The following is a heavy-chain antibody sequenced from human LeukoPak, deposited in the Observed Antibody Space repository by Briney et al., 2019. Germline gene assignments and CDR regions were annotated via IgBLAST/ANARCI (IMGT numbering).Heavy chain of an antibody. CDR3: ARDKYGDYVIDY. V-gene: IGHV3-7*01. CDR1: GFTFSSYW. D-gene: IGHD4-17*01. Sequence: GGSLRLSCAASGFTFSSYWMSWVRQAPGKGREWVANIKQDGSEKNYVDSVKGRFTISRDNAKNSLYLQMNSLRAEDTAVYYCARDKYGDYVIDYWGQGTLVTVSS. J-gene: IGHJ4*02. CDR2: IKQDGSEK.